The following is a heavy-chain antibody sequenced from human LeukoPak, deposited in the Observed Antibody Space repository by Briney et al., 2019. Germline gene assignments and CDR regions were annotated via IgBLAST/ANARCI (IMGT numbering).Heavy chain of an antibody. D-gene: IGHD3-3*01. CDR3: ARELLHHHYFDY. CDR2: IWYDGSNK. V-gene: IGHV3-33*08. Sequence: PGGSLRLSCAASGFTFSSYGMHWVRQAPGKGLEWVAVIWYDGSNKYYADSVKGRFTISRDNSKNTLYLQMNSLRAEDTAVYYCARELLHHHYFDYWGQGTLVTVSS. J-gene: IGHJ4*02. CDR1: GFTFSSYG.